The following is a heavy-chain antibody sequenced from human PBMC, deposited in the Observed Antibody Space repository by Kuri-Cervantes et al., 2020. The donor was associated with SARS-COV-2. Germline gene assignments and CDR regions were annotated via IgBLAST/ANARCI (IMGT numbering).Heavy chain of an antibody. CDR3: ARETYYYDSSGYYTYYYYGMDV. J-gene: IGHJ6*02. V-gene: IGHV4-61*02. CDR2: IYTSGST. D-gene: IGHD3-22*01. CDR1: GGSISSSSYY. Sequence: SETLSLTCTVSGGSISSSSYYWSWIRQPAGKGLEWIGRIYTSGSTNYNPSLKSRVTMSVDTSKNQFSLKLSSVTAADTAVYHCARETYYYDSSGYYTYYYYGMDVWGQGTTVTVSS.